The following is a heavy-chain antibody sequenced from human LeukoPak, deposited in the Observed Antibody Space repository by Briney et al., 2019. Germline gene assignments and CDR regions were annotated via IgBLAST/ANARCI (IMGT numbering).Heavy chain of an antibody. J-gene: IGHJ4*02. Sequence: GGSLRLSCAASGFTFSSYGMSWVRQAPGKGLEWVSSISSSSSYIYYADSVKGRFTISRDNAKNSLYLQMNSLRAEDTAVYYCARDCLYYDISGPRFDCWGQGTLVTVSS. CDR3: ARDCLYYDISGPRFDC. D-gene: IGHD3-9*01. V-gene: IGHV3-21*01. CDR1: GFTFSSYG. CDR2: ISSSSSYI.